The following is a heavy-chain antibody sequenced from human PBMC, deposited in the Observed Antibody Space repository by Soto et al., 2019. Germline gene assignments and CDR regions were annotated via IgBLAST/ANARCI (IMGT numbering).Heavy chain of an antibody. J-gene: IGHJ6*02. V-gene: IGHV1-69*13. CDR1: GGTFSSYA. CDR3: ARGFDYPYYGMDV. Sequence: AVKVSCKASGGTFSSYAISWVRQAPGQGLEWMGGIIPIFGTANYAQKFQGRVTITADESTSTAYMELSSLRSEDTAVYYCARGFDYPYYGMDVWGQGTTVTVSS. CDR2: IIPIFGTA. D-gene: IGHD3-9*01.